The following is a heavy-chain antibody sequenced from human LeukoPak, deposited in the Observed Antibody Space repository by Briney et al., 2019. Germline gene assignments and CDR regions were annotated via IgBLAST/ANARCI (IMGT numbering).Heavy chain of an antibody. J-gene: IGHJ4*02. Sequence: ASVKVSCKASGYTFNSYGVSWVRQAPGRRLEWMGWISAYNGNTNYAQKLQGRVTMTTDTSTSTAYMELRSLRSDDTAVYYCARGDQLSGYGRLFDYWGQGTLVTVSS. CDR1: GYTFNSYG. CDR3: ARGDQLSGYGRLFDY. CDR2: ISAYNGNT. V-gene: IGHV1-18*01. D-gene: IGHD5-12*01.